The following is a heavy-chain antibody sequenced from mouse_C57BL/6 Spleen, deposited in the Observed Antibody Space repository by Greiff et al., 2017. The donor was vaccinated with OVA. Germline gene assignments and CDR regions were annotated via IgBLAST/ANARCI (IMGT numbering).Heavy chain of an antibody. CDR1: GYTFTSYT. CDR3: AREEEYYGSSSPAWFAY. D-gene: IGHD1-1*01. J-gene: IGHJ3*01. V-gene: IGHV1-4*01. Sequence: QVQLKESGAELARPGASVKMSCKASGYTFTSYTMHWVKQRPGQGLEWIGYINPSSGYTKYNQKFKDKATLTADKSSSTAYMQLSSLTSEDSAVYYCAREEEYYGSSSPAWFAYWGQGTLVTVSA. CDR2: INPSSGYT.